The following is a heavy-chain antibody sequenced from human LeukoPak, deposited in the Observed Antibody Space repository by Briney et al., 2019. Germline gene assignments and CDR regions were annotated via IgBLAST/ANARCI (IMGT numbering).Heavy chain of an antibody. J-gene: IGHJ5*01. Sequence: PGGSLRLSCAASGFTFSTYIVNWVRQAPGKGLEWVSSISGSSAYIYYADSVKGRFTISRDNAKNSLDLQMHSLRVEDTAVYYCARVLGLKGFDSWGQGTLVTVSS. CDR3: ARVLGLKGFDS. D-gene: IGHD7-27*01. CDR2: ISGSSAYI. CDR1: GFTFSTYI. V-gene: IGHV3-21*01.